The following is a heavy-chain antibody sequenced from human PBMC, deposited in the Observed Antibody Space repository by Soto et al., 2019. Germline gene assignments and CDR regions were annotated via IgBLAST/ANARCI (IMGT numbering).Heavy chain of an antibody. Sequence: PSETLSLTCTVSGGSISSYYWSWIRQPPGKGLEWIGYIYYSGSTNYNPSLKSRVTISVDTSKNQFSLKLSSVTAADTAVYYCARGLVAGLYYYYCGMDVWGQGTTVTVSS. CDR2: IYYSGST. D-gene: IGHD6-19*01. J-gene: IGHJ6*02. CDR1: GGSISSYY. V-gene: IGHV4-59*01. CDR3: ARGLVAGLYYYYCGMDV.